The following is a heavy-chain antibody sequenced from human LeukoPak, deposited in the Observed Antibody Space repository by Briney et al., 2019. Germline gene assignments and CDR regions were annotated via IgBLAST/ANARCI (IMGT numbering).Heavy chain of an antibody. CDR1: GFTFDDYA. J-gene: IGHJ4*02. D-gene: IGHD2-21*02. V-gene: IGHV3-9*01. Sequence: GGSLRLSCAASGFTFDDYAMRWVRHAPGKGRERVSGISWNSGSIGYADSVKGRFTISRDNAKNPLYLQINTLRAEDTALYYCGIDSVDCGNSLVVTAGFDYWSRETLVTAS. CDR2: ISWNSGSI. CDR3: GIDSVDCGNSLVVTAGFDY.